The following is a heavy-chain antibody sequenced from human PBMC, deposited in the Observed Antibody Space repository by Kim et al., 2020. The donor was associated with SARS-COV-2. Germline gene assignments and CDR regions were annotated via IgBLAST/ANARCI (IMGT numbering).Heavy chain of an antibody. D-gene: IGHD3-3*01. Sequence: GGSLRLSCAASGFTFDDYAMHWVRQAPGKGLEWVSLISGDGGSTYYADSVKGRFTISRDNSKNSLYLQMNSLRTEDTALYYCAKGSGYDFWSGYRILYYYYMDVWGKGTTVTVSS. CDR2: ISGDGGST. J-gene: IGHJ6*03. V-gene: IGHV3-43*02. CDR3: AKGSGYDFWSGYRILYYYYMDV. CDR1: GFTFDDYA.